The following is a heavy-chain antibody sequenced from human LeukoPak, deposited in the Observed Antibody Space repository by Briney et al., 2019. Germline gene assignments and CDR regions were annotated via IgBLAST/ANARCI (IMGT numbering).Heavy chain of an antibody. D-gene: IGHD4-17*01. CDR2: ISGSGGST. Sequence: GGSLRLSCAASGFTFSSYAMNWVRQAPGKGLEWVSSISGSGGSTYYADSVKGRFTISRGNSKNTLYLQMDSLRAEDTAIYYCAKVFRAYGDYFSFDFWGQGTLVTVSS. V-gene: IGHV3-23*01. CDR1: GFTFSSYA. CDR3: AKVFRAYGDYFSFDF. J-gene: IGHJ4*02.